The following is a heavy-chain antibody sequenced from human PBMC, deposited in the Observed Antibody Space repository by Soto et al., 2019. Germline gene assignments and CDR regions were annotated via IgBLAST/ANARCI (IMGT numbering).Heavy chain of an antibody. CDR3: ARLEGLATISYYFDY. V-gene: IGHV4-39*01. Sequence: SETLSLTCSVSGDSINSDNYYWGWIRQPPGKGLEWIGSIYYRGNTYYKPSLKTRVTISLDKSKSQYSLELNSVTAADSALYFCARLEGLATISYYFDYWGQGTLVTVSS. J-gene: IGHJ4*02. CDR1: GDSINSDNYY. D-gene: IGHD3-9*01. CDR2: IYYRGNT.